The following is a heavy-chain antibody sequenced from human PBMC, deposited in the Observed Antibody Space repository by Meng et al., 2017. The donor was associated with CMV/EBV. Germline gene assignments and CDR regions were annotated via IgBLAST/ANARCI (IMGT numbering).Heavy chain of an antibody. CDR1: GFIFDAYA. CDR2: ISWNSGSI. D-gene: IGHD3-10*01. CDR3: AKGEDPLYSGSYFIDY. V-gene: IGHV3-9*03. Sequence: SLKISCAASGFIFDAYAMHWVHQVPGKGLAWVSGISWNSGSIGSAASVKGRFTISRDNAKKYLYLQMHSLRAEDMALYYCAKGEDPLYSGSYFIDYWGQGTVVTVSS. J-gene: IGHJ4*02.